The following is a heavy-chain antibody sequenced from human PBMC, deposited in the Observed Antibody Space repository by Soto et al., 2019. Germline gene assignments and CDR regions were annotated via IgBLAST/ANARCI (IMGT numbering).Heavy chain of an antibody. CDR1: CGAFSGFY. CDR3: AREPSQNVYSHHRMDV. V-gene: IGHV4-34*01. D-gene: IGHD2-15*01. CDR2: INDAGTS. Sequence: SDTLSLTCAAHCGAFSGFYWSWIRQTPGQGLEGSGAINDAGTSNSNPSLKRRVSTSTDTSKAHFSLRLTSVTAADTAVYYCAREPSQNVYSHHRMDVWGQGTTV. J-gene: IGHJ6*02.